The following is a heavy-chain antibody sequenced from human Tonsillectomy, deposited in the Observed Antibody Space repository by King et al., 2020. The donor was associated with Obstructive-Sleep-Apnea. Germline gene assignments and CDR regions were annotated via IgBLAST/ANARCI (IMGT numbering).Heavy chain of an antibody. CDR2: IDSCGNT. J-gene: IGHJ1*01. D-gene: IGHD6-19*01. Sequence: QLQESGPGPVKPSQTPSLTCTFSCGSIHKISDHGGWFPQPPGKGREWSGNIDSCGNTFFHPSLKSTFTISVDTTKNQFYLRLTSMTAADTAVYFCARGLAVAGTAKIYSWGQGTLVTVSS. V-gene: IGHV4-39*07. CDR1: CGSIHKISDH. CDR3: ARGLAVAGTAKIYS.